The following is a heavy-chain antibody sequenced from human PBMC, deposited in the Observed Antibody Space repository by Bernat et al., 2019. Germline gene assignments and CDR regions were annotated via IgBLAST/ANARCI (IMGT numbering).Heavy chain of an antibody. D-gene: IGHD1-26*01. Sequence: VQLLESGGGLVQSGGSLRLSCAASGFTFSSYGMSWVRQAPGKGLEWVAVIWHDGSNENYAESVKGRFTISRDNSESTLYLQMNSLRAEDSALYYCAREHIVGSTRGFDYWGQGTLVTVSS. V-gene: IGHV3-33*08. CDR2: IWHDGSNE. J-gene: IGHJ4*02. CDR1: GFTFSSYG. CDR3: AREHIVGSTRGFDY.